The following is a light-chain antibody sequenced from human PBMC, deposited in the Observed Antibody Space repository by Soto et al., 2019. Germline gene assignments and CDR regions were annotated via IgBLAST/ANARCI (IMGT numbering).Light chain of an antibody. V-gene: IGKV3-20*01. CDR3: HQYYSSPTT. CDR2: GAS. J-gene: IGKJ4*01. Sequence: EIVLTQSPGTLSVSPGERATVSCRASQTVSSGFLAWYQQKVGQAPRLLIYGASTRATGIPDRFSGSGSGTDFTLTIDRLEPEDFAVYYCHQYYSSPTTFGGGTRWIS. CDR1: QTVSSGF.